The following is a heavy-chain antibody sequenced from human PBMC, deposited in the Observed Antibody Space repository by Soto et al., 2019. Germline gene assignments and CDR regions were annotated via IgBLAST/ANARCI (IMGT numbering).Heavy chain of an antibody. Sequence: GASVKVSCKASGGTVRSYTIGWVRQAPGQGLEWMGRIIPILGIANYAQKFQGRVTITADKSTSTAYMELSSLRSEDTAVYYCARDVNDWRNWFDPWGQGTLVTVSS. CDR2: IIPILGIA. D-gene: IGHD1-1*01. CDR1: GGTVRSYT. J-gene: IGHJ5*02. V-gene: IGHV1-69*04. CDR3: ARDVNDWRNWFDP.